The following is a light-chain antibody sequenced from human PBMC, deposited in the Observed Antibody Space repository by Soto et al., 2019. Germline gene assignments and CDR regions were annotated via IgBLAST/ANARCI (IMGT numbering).Light chain of an antibody. CDR2: DAY. V-gene: IGKV3-11*01. Sequence: EVVLTQSPVTLSLPPGERATLSSRASQSFRGLLAWYQQKPGQAPRLCIYDAYNRATGIPPRFSGSGSWTDFTLTISSLEPEDSSVYYCQQRHMWTITFVQVTRLEIK. CDR1: QSFRGL. CDR3: QQRHMWTIT. J-gene: IGKJ5*01.